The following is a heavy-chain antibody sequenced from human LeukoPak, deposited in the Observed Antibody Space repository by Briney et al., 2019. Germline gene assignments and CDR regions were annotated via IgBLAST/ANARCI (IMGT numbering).Heavy chain of an antibody. CDR2: IYSGGST. Sequence: GGSLRLSCAVSGLTVSSNYMSWVRQAPGKGLEWVSAIYSGGSTFYADSVKGRFTISIDNSKNTLYLQMNSLRAEDTAVYYCARDPYNSGSSYFDYWGQGTLVTVSS. V-gene: IGHV3-53*01. CDR1: GLTVSSNY. D-gene: IGHD3-10*01. CDR3: ARDPYNSGSSYFDY. J-gene: IGHJ4*02.